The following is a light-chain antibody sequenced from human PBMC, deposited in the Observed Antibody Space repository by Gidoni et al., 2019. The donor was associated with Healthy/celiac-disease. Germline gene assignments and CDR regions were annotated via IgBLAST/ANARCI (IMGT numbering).Light chain of an antibody. CDR2: AAS. Sequence: DIQMSQSPSSLSASVGDRVTLTCRARQSISSYLNWYQQKPGKAPKLLIYAASSCQSGVPSRFSGSGSGTDFTLTISSLQPEDFATYYCQQSYSTPLTFGGGTKVEIK. V-gene: IGKV1-39*01. J-gene: IGKJ4*01. CDR1: QSISSY. CDR3: QQSYSTPLT.